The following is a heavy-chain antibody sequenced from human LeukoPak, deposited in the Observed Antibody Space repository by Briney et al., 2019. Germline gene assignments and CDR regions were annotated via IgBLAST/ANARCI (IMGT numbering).Heavy chain of an antibody. D-gene: IGHD3-16*01. CDR3: VRDPYTFHFDY. CDR1: GGSISSYY. J-gene: IGHJ4*02. Sequence: SETLSLTCTVSGGSISSYYWSWIREPPGKGLEWIGYIYYTGSTRYNPSLKSRVTISVDTSKNQFSLKLSSVSAADTAVYYCVRDPYTFHFDYWGQGALVTVSS. V-gene: IGHV4-59*01. CDR2: IYYTGST.